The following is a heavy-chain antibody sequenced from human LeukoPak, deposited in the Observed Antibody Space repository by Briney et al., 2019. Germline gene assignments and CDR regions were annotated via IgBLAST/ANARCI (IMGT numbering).Heavy chain of an antibody. J-gene: IGHJ4*02. D-gene: IGHD2-15*01. Sequence: SETLSLTCTVSGYSISSGYYWGWIRQPPGKGLEWIGSIYHSGSTYYNPSLKSRVTISVDTSKNQFSLKLSSVTAADTAVYYCARNLGYCSGGSCYSAFDYWGQGTLVTVSS. CDR1: GYSISSGYY. CDR3: ARNLGYCSGGSCYSAFDY. CDR2: IYHSGST. V-gene: IGHV4-38-2*02.